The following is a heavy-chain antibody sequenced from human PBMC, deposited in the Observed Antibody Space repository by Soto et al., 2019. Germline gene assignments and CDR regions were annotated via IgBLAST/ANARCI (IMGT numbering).Heavy chain of an antibody. J-gene: IGHJ6*02. V-gene: IGHV4-4*02. CDR2: IYHSGST. D-gene: IGHD2-8*01. CDR3: ARLASVMYYYYGMDV. CDR1: GGSISSSNW. Sequence: PSETLSLTCAASGGSISSSNWWSWVRQPPGKGLEWIGEIYHSGSTNYNPSLKSRVTISVDKSKNQFSLKLSSVTAADTAVYYCARLASVMYYYYGMDVWGQGTTVTGSS.